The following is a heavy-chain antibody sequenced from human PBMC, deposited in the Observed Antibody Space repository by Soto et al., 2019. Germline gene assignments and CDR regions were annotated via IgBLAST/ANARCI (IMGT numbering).Heavy chain of an antibody. CDR1: GGSISSGGYY. CDR3: AENRGGLSDDAFDI. V-gene: IGHV4-31*03. J-gene: IGHJ3*02. CDR2: IYYSGST. Sequence: SETLSLTCTVSGGSISSGGYYWSWIRQHPGKGLEWIGYIYYSGSTYYNPSLKSRVTISVDTSKNQFSLKLSSVTAADTAVYYCAENRGGLSDDAFDIWGQGTMVTVSS. D-gene: IGHD2-15*01.